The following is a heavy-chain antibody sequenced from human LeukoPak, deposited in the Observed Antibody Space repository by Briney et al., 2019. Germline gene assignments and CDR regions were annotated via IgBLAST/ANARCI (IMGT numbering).Heavy chain of an antibody. CDR1: GFTFSNAW. CDR3: TTVGMNIVVVPAAKGYDAFDI. D-gene: IGHD2-2*01. V-gene: IGHV3-15*01. Sequence: GGSLILSCAASGFTFSNAWMSWVRQAPGKGLEWVGRIKSKTDGGTTDYAAPVKGRFTISRDDSKNTLYLQMNSLKTEDTAVYYCTTVGMNIVVVPAAKGYDAFDIWGQGTMVTVSS. CDR2: IKSKTDGGTT. J-gene: IGHJ3*02.